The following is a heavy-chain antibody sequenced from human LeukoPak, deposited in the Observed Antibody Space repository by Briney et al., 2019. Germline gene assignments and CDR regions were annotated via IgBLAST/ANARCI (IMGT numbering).Heavy chain of an antibody. J-gene: IGHJ5*02. CDR1: GGSFSGYY. Sequence: SETLSLTCAVYGGSFSGYYWSWIRQPPGKGLEWIGEINHSGSTNYNPSLKSRATISVDTSKNQFSLKLSSVTAADTAVYYCARGRVVPEGDWFDPWGQGTLVTVSS. CDR3: ARGRVVPEGDWFDP. CDR2: INHSGST. D-gene: IGHD2-2*01. V-gene: IGHV4-34*01.